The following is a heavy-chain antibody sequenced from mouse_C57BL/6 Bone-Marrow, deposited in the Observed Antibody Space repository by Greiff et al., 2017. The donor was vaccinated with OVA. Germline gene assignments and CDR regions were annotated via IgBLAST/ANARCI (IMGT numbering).Heavy chain of an antibody. CDR1: GYTFTSYW. D-gene: IGHD1-1*01. CDR2: IDPNSGGT. J-gene: IGHJ4*01. Sequence: QVQLQQPGAELVKPGASVKLSCKASGYTFTSYWMHWVKQMPGRGLEWIGRIDPNSGGTKYNEKFKSKATLTVDKPSSTAYMKLSSLTSEDSAVYYCARRYGSSYYYAMDYWGQGTSVTVSS. V-gene: IGHV1-72*01. CDR3: ARRYGSSYYYAMDY.